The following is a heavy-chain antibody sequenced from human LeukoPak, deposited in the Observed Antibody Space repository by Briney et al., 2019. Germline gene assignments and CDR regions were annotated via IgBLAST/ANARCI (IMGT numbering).Heavy chain of an antibody. CDR3: ARVPYHGSSPFDY. V-gene: IGHV3-74*01. Sequence: PGGSLRLSCAASGFTFSSYWMHWVRQAPGKGLVWVSRINTDGSSTSYADSVKGRFTISRDTAKNTLYLQMNSLRAEDTAVYYCARVPYHGSSPFDYWGQGTLVTVSS. J-gene: IGHJ4*02. CDR1: GFTFSSYW. CDR2: INTDGSST. D-gene: IGHD6-6*01.